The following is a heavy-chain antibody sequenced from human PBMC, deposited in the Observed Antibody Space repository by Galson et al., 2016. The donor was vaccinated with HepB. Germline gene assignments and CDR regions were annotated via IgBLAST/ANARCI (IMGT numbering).Heavy chain of an antibody. CDR1: GFTFSSHW. Sequence: SLRLSCAASGFTFSSHWIHWVRQGPGKGLVWVSRINGDGSITTYADSVKGRFTISRDNAKNTLYLQMNSLRAADTAVYYCVRGTVDMPGLDVWGQGTTVTVSS. CDR3: VRGTVDMPGLDV. V-gene: IGHV3-74*01. J-gene: IGHJ6*02. D-gene: IGHD2-2*01. CDR2: INGDGSIT.